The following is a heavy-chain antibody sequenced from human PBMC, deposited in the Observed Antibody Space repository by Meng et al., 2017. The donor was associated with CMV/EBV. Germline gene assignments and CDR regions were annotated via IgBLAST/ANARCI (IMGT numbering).Heavy chain of an antibody. V-gene: IGHV1-69*01. J-gene: IGHJ6*02. Sequence: FSRYAISWVRQAPGQGLEWMGGIIPIFGTANYAQKFQGRVTITADESTSTAYMELSSLRSEDTAVYYCARGRYSSGWYYYYYYGMDVWGQGTTVTVSS. CDR1: FSRYA. CDR3: ARGRYSSGWYYYYYYGMDV. D-gene: IGHD6-19*01. CDR2: IIPIFGTA.